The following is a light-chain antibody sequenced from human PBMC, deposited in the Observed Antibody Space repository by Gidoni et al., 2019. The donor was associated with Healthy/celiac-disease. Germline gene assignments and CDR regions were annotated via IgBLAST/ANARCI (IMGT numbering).Light chain of an antibody. V-gene: IGLV1-40*01. CDR1: SSNIGAGYD. Sequence: QSVLTQPPSESGAPGQRVTISCTGRSSNIGAGYDVHWYQQLPGTAPTLLIYVNSNRPSGVPDRFSGSKSGTSASLAITGLQAEDEADYYCQSYDSSLSGSVVFGGGTKLTVL. J-gene: IGLJ2*01. CDR2: VNS. CDR3: QSYDSSLSGSVV.